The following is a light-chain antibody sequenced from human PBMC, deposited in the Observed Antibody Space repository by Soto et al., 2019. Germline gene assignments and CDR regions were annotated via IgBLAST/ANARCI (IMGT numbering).Light chain of an antibody. J-gene: IGKJ1*01. CDR3: QQRSNWPPTWT. CDR1: QSVYSY. CDR2: DAS. Sequence: EIVLTPSPATLSLSPGERATLSCRASQSVYSYLAWYQQKPGQAPRLLIYDASKRATGIPARFSGSGSGTDFTLTISSLEPEDFAVYYCQQRSNWPPTWTFGQGTKVEIK. V-gene: IGKV3-11*01.